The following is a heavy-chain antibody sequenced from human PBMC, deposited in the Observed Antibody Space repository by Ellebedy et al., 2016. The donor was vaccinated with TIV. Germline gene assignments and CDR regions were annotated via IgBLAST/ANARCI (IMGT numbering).Heavy chain of an antibody. CDR3: AKWDKQHSRWTGLDI. D-gene: IGHD3/OR15-3a*01. CDR1: GFTFSTYV. CDR2: ISESGAII. J-gene: IGHJ3*02. V-gene: IGHV3-23*01. Sequence: GESLKISXAASGFTFSTYVMTWVRQAPGKGLEWVSAISESGAIIYYADSVKGRFTISRDNSKNTMDLQMNSLRAEDTAVYYCAKWDKQHSRWTGLDIWGQGTMVTVSS.